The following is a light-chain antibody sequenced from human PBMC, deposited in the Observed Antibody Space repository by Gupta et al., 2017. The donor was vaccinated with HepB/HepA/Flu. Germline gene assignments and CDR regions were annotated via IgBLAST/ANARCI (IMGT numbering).Light chain of an antibody. J-gene: IGLJ1*01. Sequence: QSAPTQPPSASGSPGQSVTISCTGTSSDIGAYNLVSWYQQHPGKAPKLIIYDVFQRPSGVPDRFSGSKSGNTASLTVSGLQAEDEADYYSFSYAGNDNWVFGGGTKVTVL. CDR2: DVF. V-gene: IGLV2-8*01. CDR1: SSDIGAYNL. CDR3: FSYAGNDNWV.